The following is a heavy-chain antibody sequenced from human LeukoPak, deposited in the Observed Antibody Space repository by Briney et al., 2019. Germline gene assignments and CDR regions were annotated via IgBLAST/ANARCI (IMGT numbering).Heavy chain of an antibody. V-gene: IGHV4-59*01. D-gene: IGHD3-22*01. CDR3: ARELAYYYDSSGYPDTFDI. J-gene: IGHJ3*02. CDR2: IYYTGST. Sequence: SETLSLTCTVSGGSISSYYWSWIRQPPGKGLEWIGYIYYTGSTNYNPSLKSRVTMSVDTSKNQFSLKLSSVTAADTAVYYCARELAYYYDSSGYPDTFDIWGQGTMVTVSS. CDR1: GGSISSYY.